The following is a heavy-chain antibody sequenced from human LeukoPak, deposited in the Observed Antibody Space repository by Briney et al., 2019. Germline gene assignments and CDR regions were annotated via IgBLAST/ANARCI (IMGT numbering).Heavy chain of an antibody. CDR2: ISGSGGST. J-gene: IGHJ4*02. CDR1: GFTFSSYA. V-gene: IGHV3-23*01. CDR3: AKDSQYSSGWYDRTPFDY. Sequence: GGSLRLSCVASGFTFSSYAMSWVRQAPGKGLEWVSAISGSGGSTYYADSVKGRFTISRDNSKNTLYLQMNSLRAEDTAVYYCAKDSQYSSGWYDRTPFDYWGQGTLVTVSS. D-gene: IGHD6-19*01.